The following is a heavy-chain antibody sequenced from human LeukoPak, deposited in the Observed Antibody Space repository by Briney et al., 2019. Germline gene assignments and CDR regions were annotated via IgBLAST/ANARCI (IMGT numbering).Heavy chain of an antibody. CDR2: IDSDTPTI. Sequence: GGSLRLSCAASGFTFSRYSMNWVRQAPGKGLEWLSYIDSDTPTIYYADSVKGRFTISRDNAKNSLYLQMNSLRAEDTAIYYCAKGGYGSGSYSGFDIWGQGTMVTVSS. CDR1: GFTFSRYS. J-gene: IGHJ3*02. D-gene: IGHD3-10*01. V-gene: IGHV3-48*01. CDR3: AKGGYGSGSYSGFDI.